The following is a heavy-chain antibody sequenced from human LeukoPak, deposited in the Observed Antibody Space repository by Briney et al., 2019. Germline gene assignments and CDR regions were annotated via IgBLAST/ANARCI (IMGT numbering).Heavy chain of an antibody. CDR1: GFTFNSYW. J-gene: IGHJ4*02. Sequence: GGSLRLSCAAPGFTFNSYWMSWVRQAPGKGLEWVANIKHDGSEKYYVDSVKGRFAISRDNAKNSLYNSLRAEDTAVYYCARAPREWLLGYYFDCWGQGTLVTVSS. D-gene: IGHD3-3*01. CDR3: ARAPREWLLGYYFDC. V-gene: IGHV3-7*01. CDR2: IKHDGSEK.